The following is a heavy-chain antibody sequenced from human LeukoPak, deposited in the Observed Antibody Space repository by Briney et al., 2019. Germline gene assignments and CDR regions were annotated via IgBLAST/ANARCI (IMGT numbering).Heavy chain of an antibody. J-gene: IGHJ6*02. CDR3: ARDLGGSYYDFWSGYYLGHYYYYYGMDV. CDR2: ISYDGSNK. Sequence: GGSLRLSCAASGFTFSSYAMHWVRQAPGKGLEWVAVISYDGSNKYYADSVKGRFTISRDNSKNTLYLQMSSLRAEDTAVYYCARDLGGSYYDFWSGYYLGHYYYYYGMDVWGQGTTVTVSS. V-gene: IGHV3-30*04. D-gene: IGHD3-3*01. CDR1: GFTFSSYA.